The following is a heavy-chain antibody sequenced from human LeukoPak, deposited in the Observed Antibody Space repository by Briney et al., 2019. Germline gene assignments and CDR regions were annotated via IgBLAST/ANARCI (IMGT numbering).Heavy chain of an antibody. Sequence: GGSLRLSCAASGFTFSSYAMHWVRQAPGKGLEWVAVISYDGSNKYYADSVKGRFTISRDNSKNTLYLQMNSLRAEDTAVYYCAKVKTSIAAADPDYWGQGTLATVSS. CDR3: AKVKTSIAAADPDY. V-gene: IGHV3-30-3*01. D-gene: IGHD6-13*01. CDR2: ISYDGSNK. J-gene: IGHJ4*02. CDR1: GFTFSSYA.